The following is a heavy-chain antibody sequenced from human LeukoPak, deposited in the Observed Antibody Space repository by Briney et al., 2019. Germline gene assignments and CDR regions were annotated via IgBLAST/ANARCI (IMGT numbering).Heavy chain of an antibody. J-gene: IGHJ4*02. D-gene: IGHD1-1*01. Sequence: SETLSLTCSVSGGSISSCTYSWGWIRQPPGKGLEWIGSFSCSGSTYYNPSLKSRVTISVDTSKCQFSLYMDSVTAADTAVYYCARDWNRYAYWGQGTLVTVSS. V-gene: IGHV4-39*07. CDR3: ARDWNRYAY. CDR1: GGSISSCTYS. CDR2: FSCSGST.